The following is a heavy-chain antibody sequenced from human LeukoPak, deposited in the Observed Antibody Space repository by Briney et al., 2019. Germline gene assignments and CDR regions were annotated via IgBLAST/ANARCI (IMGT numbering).Heavy chain of an antibody. CDR3: ARGTVAGHFDY. D-gene: IGHD6-19*01. CDR2: ISSNGGST. J-gene: IGHJ4*02. Sequence: PGGSLRLSCAASGFTFSSYEMNWVRQAPGKGLEYVSAISSNGGSTYYANSVKGRFTISRDNSKNTLYLQMGSLRAEDMAVYYCARGTVAGHFDYWGQGTLVTVSS. V-gene: IGHV3-64*01. CDR1: GFTFSSYE.